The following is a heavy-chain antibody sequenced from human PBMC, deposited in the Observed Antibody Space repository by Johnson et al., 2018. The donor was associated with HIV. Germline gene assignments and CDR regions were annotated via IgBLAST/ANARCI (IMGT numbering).Heavy chain of an antibody. CDR3: AKDQHYYDSRNGGALDI. V-gene: IGHV3-33*06. CDR2: IWYDGTNH. Sequence: QVQLVESGGGVVQPGKSLRLSCAASGFTFSDFGMHWVRQAPGKGLEWVAVIWYDGTNHNYVASVQGRFTLSRDNSKNTLYLQMSSLSAEDTAVYYCAKDQHYYDSRNGGALDIWGQGEMVTVSS. J-gene: IGHJ3*02. CDR1: GFTFSDFG. D-gene: IGHD3-22*01.